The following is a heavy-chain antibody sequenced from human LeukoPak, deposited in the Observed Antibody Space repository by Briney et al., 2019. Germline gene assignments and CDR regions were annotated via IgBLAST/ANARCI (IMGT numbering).Heavy chain of an antibody. CDR2: IYTSGST. V-gene: IGHV4-4*07. J-gene: IGHJ5*02. D-gene: IGHD3-9*01. CDR3: ARAVLRYFDWFSNVGWFDP. CDR1: GGSISNYY. Sequence: SETLSLTCTVSGGSISNYYWSWLRQPAGKGLEWLGRIYTSGSTNYNPSLKSRVTMSVDTSKNQFSLKLSSVTAADTAVYYCARAVLRYFDWFSNVGWFDPWGREPWSPSPQ.